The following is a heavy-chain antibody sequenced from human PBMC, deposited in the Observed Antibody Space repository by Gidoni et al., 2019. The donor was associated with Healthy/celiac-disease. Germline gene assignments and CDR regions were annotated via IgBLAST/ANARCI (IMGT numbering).Heavy chain of an antibody. CDR1: GYTFTGYY. CDR3: ARDNVRAGSGIYFDSDY. J-gene: IGHJ4*02. CDR2: INPNSGGT. D-gene: IGHD3-10*01. V-gene: IGHV1-2*02. Sequence: QVQLVQSGAAVKKPGASVKVSCKASGYTFTGYYMPWVRQAPGQGLEWMGRINPNSGGTNYAQKFQGRVTMTRDTSISTAYMELSRLRSDDTAVYYCARDNVRAGSGIYFDSDYWGQGTLVTVSS.